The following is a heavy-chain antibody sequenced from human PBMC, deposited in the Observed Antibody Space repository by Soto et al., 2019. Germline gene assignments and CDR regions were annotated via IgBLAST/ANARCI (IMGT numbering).Heavy chain of an antibody. Sequence: QVQLVQSGAEVKKPGSSVKVSCKVTGGTHSSYAITWVRQAPGQGLEWMGGIIPIFGTRDYAQKFQGRVTITAGPSTSSAYPELSGLTSDDTALYYCARDGSEYSTSAHYDPWGEGTLFTVSS. CDR1: GGTHSSYA. J-gene: IGHJ5*02. V-gene: IGHV1-69*01. CDR3: ARDGSEYSTSAHYDP. CDR2: IIPIFGTR. D-gene: IGHD6-6*01.